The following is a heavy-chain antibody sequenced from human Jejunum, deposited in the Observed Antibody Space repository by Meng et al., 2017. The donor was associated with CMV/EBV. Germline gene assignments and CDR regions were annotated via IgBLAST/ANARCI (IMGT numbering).Heavy chain of an antibody. V-gene: IGHV1-69*05. CDR3: ARGCGGSCSFDY. CDR2: IVPMFGKI. J-gene: IGHJ4*02. Sequence: ASVGPISSYAVGWVRQAPGQGLEWMGGIVPMFGKIDYAQKFQGRLTLTTDESTNTAYMELSSLRSDDTAIYYCARGCGGSCSFDYWGQGTLGTVSS. CDR1: VGPISSYA. D-gene: IGHD2-15*01.